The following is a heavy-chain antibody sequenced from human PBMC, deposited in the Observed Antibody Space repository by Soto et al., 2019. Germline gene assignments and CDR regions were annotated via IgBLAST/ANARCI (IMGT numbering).Heavy chain of an antibody. D-gene: IGHD2-21*02. V-gene: IGHV4-59*01. CDR1: GASICDYF. CDR2: FYYGETT. Sequence: TSETLSLTCTVGGASICDYFWTWIRQPPGKGLEWIGYFYYGETTNKKSSLNSRFTVSVDTSKSQFSLKVTSVTTADTAVYYCARGTYCGSDCYWTLDYWGQGKMVTVSS. J-gene: IGHJ4*02. CDR3: ARGTYCGSDCYWTLDY.